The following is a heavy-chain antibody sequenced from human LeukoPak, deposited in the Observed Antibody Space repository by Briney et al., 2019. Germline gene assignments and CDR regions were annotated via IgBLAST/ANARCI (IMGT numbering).Heavy chain of an antibody. CDR1: GYTFTDFTDYY. D-gene: IGHD6-19*01. CDR3: VRVSTGWYFDY. J-gene: IGHJ4*02. CDR2: INPNSGGT. V-gene: IGHV1-2*02. Sequence: ASVNVSCRASGYTFTDFTDYYIHWVRQAPGQGLEWMGWINPNSGGTYYAHKFQGRVTMTRDTSITTAYMELNRLTSDDAVVYFCVRVSTGWYFDYWGQGTLVSVSS.